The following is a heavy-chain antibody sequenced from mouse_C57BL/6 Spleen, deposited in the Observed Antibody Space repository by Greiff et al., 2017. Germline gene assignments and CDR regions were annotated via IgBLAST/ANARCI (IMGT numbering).Heavy chain of an antibody. J-gene: IGHJ1*03. CDR2: IDPSDSYT. CDR3: ARSGGYYDYDVRYFDV. V-gene: IGHV1-69*01. CDR1: GYTFTSYW. D-gene: IGHD2-4*01. Sequence: QVQLQQPGAELVMPGASVKLSCKASGYTFTSYWMHWVKQRPGQGLEWIGEIDPSDSYTNYNQKFKGKSTLTVDKSSSTAYMPLSSLTSEDSAVYYCARSGGYYDYDVRYFDVWGTGTTVTVSS.